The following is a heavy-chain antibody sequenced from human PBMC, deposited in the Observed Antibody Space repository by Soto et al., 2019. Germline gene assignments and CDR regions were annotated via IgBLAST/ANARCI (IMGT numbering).Heavy chain of an antibody. CDR2: IDTSDSYT. Sequence: EVQLVQSGAEVKKPGESLRISCKGSGYSFTSYWIGWVRQMPGKGLEWMGRIDTSDSYTNYSPSFQGRVTISAAKSISTAYLQWSSLKASDTAMYYCATLRVGFGELLTYWAQGTLVTVSS. CDR1: GYSFTSYW. CDR3: ATLRVGFGELLTY. V-gene: IGHV5-10-1*01. J-gene: IGHJ4*02. D-gene: IGHD3-10*01.